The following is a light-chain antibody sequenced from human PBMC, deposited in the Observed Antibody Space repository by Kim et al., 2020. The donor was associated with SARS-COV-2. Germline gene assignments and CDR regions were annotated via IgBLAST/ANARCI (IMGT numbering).Light chain of an antibody. Sequence: GQTVGMTSQGDSLRSYYASWYQQKPGQAPVLVIYGKNNRPSGIPDRFSGSSSGNTASLTITGAQAEDEADYYCNSRDSSGNHHVVFGGGTKLTVL. CDR2: GKN. J-gene: IGLJ2*01. CDR3: NSRDSSGNHHVV. CDR1: SLRSYY. V-gene: IGLV3-19*01.